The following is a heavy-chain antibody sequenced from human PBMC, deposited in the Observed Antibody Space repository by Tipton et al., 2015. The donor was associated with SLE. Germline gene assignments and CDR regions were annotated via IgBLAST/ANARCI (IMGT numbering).Heavy chain of an antibody. CDR2: IYYSGST. CDR1: GGSISSGDYY. V-gene: IGHV4-30-4*01. CDR3: ARGPQNTIRVYYGSGSYYGY. Sequence: TLSLTCTVSGGSISSGDYYWSWIRQPPGKGLEWIGYIYYSGSTNYNPSLKSRVTISVDTSKNQFSLKLSSVTAADTAVYYCARGPQNTIRVYYGSGSYYGYWGQGTLVTVSS. D-gene: IGHD3-10*01. J-gene: IGHJ4*02.